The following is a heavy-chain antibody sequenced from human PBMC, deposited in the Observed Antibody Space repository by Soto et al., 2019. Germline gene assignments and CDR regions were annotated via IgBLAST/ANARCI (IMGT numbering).Heavy chain of an antibody. CDR1: GGSISSGGYY. Sequence: QVQLQESGPGLVKPSQTLSLTCTVSGGSISSGGYYWSWIRQHPGKGLEWIGYIYYSGSTYYNPSHKSRVTISVDTSKNQFSLKLSSVTAADTAVYYCARPAQRDIHDAFDIWGLGTMVTVSS. J-gene: IGHJ3*02. D-gene: IGHD2-15*01. CDR2: IYYSGST. CDR3: ARPAQRDIHDAFDI. V-gene: IGHV4-31*03.